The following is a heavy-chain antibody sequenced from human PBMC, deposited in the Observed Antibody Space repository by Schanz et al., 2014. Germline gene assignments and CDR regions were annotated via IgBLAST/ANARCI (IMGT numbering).Heavy chain of an antibody. CDR2: IKQDESER. V-gene: IGHV3-7*01. CDR3: AKVFHPYYGGNSFDN. Sequence: EVQLVESGGGLVQPGGSLRLSCAASGFTFSTYWMSWVRQAPGKGLEWVANIKQDESERSYVDSVKGRFTISRDNAKNSLYLQMNSLRAEDTAVYYCAKVFHPYYGGNSFDNWGQGTLVTVSS. J-gene: IGHJ4*02. D-gene: IGHD4-17*01. CDR1: GFTFSTYW.